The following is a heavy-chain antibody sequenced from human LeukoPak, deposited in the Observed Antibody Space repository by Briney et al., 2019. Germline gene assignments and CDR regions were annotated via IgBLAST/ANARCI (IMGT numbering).Heavy chain of an antibody. D-gene: IGHD6-6*01. J-gene: IGHJ6*03. V-gene: IGHV3-30*02. CDR3: AKEEQLVLPPSHYYYYMDV. CDR1: GFTFSSYG. Sequence: GGSLRLSCAASGFTFSSYGMHWVRQAPGKGLEWVAFIRYDGSNKYYADSVKGRFTISRDNSKNTLYLQMNSLRAEDTAVYYCAKEEQLVLPPSHYYYYMDVWGKGTTVTVSS. CDR2: IRYDGSNK.